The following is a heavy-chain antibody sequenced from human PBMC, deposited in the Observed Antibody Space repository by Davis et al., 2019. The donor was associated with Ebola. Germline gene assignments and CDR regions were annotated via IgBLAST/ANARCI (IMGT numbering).Heavy chain of an antibody. CDR1: GFSLSTSGVG. CDR2: IYWDDDK. J-gene: IGHJ4*02. V-gene: IGHV2-5*02. CDR3: ARILRANILTGYYLDY. D-gene: IGHD3-9*01. Sequence: SGPTLVKPTQTLTLTCTFSGFSLSTSGVGVGWIRQPPGKALEWLTLIYWDDDKRYRPSLKSRLTITKDTSKSQVVLTMTNMDPVDTATYYCARILRANILTGYYLDYWGQGTLVTVSS.